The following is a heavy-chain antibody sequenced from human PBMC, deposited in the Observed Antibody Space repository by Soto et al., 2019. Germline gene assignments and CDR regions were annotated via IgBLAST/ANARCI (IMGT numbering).Heavy chain of an antibody. Sequence: GVSLRLSCAASGFTFSYFSLNWVRQAPGKGLKWVSSISSSSFYKYYSDSVKGRFTISRDDAKNSLYLQMNTLKAEDTAVYYCARVSLDSYPDFWGQGTLVTVSS. V-gene: IGHV3-21*01. CDR1: GFTFSYFS. D-gene: IGHD3-16*02. CDR2: ISSSSFYK. CDR3: ARVSLDSYPDF. J-gene: IGHJ4*02.